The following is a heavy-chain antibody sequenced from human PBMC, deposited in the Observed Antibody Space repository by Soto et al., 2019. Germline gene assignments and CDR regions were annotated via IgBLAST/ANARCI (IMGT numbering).Heavy chain of an antibody. CDR1: GGTFSSYA. D-gene: IGHD2-2*03. CDR2: IIPIFGTA. J-gene: IGHJ6*02. Sequence: SVKVSCKASGGTFSSYAISWVRQAPGQGLEWMGGIIPIFGTANYAQKFQGRVTITADESTSTAYMELSSLRSEDTAVYYCAREGAGYCRSTRCERKRYGMDVWGQGTTVTVSS. V-gene: IGHV1-69*13. CDR3: AREGAGYCRSTRCERKRYGMDV.